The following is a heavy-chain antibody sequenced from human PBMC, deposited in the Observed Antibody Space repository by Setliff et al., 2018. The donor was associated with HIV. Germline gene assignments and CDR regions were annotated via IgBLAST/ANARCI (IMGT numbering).Heavy chain of an antibody. CDR2: INAYNGNT. D-gene: IGHD6-13*01. CDR3: ARDGRIAAAGSWNYYYYMDV. Sequence: ASVKVSCKASGYTFTFYGINWVRQAPGQGLEWMGWINAYNGNTNYAQKLQGRVTMTTDTSTSTAYMELRSLRSDDTAVYFCARDGRIAAAGSWNYYYYMDVWGKGTTVTVS. V-gene: IGHV1-18*01. CDR1: GYTFTFYG. J-gene: IGHJ6*03.